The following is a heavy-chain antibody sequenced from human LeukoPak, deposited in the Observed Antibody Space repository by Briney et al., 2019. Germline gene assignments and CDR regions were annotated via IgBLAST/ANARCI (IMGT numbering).Heavy chain of an antibody. CDR1: GGSFSGYY. D-gene: IGHD3-16*01. CDR2: INHSGST. Sequence: SETLSLTCAVYGGSFSGYYWSWIRQPPVKGLEWVGEINHSGSTNYNPSLKSRVTISVDTSKKQLSLKLSSVTAADTAVYYCASRGGPHDYWGQGTLVTVSS. V-gene: IGHV4-34*01. CDR3: ASRGGPHDY. J-gene: IGHJ4*02.